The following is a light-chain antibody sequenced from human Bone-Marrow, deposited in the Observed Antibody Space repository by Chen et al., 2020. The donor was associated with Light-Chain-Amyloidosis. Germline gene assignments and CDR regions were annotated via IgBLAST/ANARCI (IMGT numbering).Light chain of an antibody. CDR2: YDS. Sequence: SYVLTQPPSVSVAPGKTARITCGGNHIGSKTVHWYQQKPGQAPVLVIYYDSDRPSGIPERFSGSKSGNKATLTISRVEAGDEADYDCQVWDSSSDHVGFGGGTKLTVL. J-gene: IGLJ2*01. CDR3: QVWDSSSDHVG. V-gene: IGLV3-21*04. CDR1: HIGSKT.